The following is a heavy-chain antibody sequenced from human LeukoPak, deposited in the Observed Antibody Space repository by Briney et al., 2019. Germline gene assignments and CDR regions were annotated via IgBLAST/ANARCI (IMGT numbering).Heavy chain of an antibody. D-gene: IGHD4-17*01. CDR3: ARDGGYGDYLNYFDY. CDR1: GGSISSYY. V-gene: IGHV4-59*01. Sequence: SETLSLTCTVSGGSISSYYWSCIRQPPGKGLEWIGYIYYSGSTNSNPFLKSRVTISVDTYKNQFSLILSSVTAADTAVYYCARDGGYGDYLNYFDYWGQGTLVTVSS. CDR2: IYYSGST. J-gene: IGHJ4*02.